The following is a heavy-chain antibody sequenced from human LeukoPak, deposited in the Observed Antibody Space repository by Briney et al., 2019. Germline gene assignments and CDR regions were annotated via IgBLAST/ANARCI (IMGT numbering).Heavy chain of an antibody. CDR3: ARARLVATTEPFDC. Sequence: SGGSLRLSCAASGFTFSSYSMNWVRQAPGKGLEWVSSISSSSSYIYYADSVKGRFTISRDNAKNSLYLQMNSLRAEDTAVYYCARARLVATTEPFDCWGQGTLVTVSS. V-gene: IGHV3-21*01. D-gene: IGHD5-12*01. CDR1: GFTFSSYS. CDR2: ISSSSSYI. J-gene: IGHJ4*02.